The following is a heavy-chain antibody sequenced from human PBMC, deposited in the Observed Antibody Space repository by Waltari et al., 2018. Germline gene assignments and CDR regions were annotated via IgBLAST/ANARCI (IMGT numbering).Heavy chain of an antibody. J-gene: IGHJ4*02. D-gene: IGHD6-19*01. CDR1: GGAISSRNW. V-gene: IGHV4-4*02. CDR3: ATTKASGWYGADDY. CDR2: IYHSGST. Sequence: QVQLQESGPGLVKPSGTLSLTCAVSGGAISSRNWWCWVRQPPGKGLEWIGEIYHSGSTNYNPSLKSRVTISVDKSKNQFSLKLSYVTAADTAVYYCATTKASGWYGADDYWGQGTLVTVSS.